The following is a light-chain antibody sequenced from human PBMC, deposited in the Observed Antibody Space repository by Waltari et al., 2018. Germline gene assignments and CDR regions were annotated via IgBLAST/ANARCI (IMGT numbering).Light chain of an antibody. V-gene: IGKV1-8*01. CDR2: AAS. J-gene: IGKJ3*01. CDR1: QGISSY. Sequence: IRITQSPSSLSASTGDRVTITCRASQGISSYLAWYQQKPGKAPKLLIYAASTLQSGVPSRFSGSGSGTDFTLTISCLQSEDFATYYCQQYYSYPRVTFGPGTKVDIK. CDR3: QQYYSYPRVT.